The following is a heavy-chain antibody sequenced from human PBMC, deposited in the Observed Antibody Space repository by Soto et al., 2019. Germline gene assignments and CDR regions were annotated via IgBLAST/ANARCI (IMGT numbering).Heavy chain of an antibody. J-gene: IGHJ4*02. CDR1: GGSFSGYY. V-gene: IGHV4-34*01. CDR2: INHSGST. Sequence: QVQLQQWGAGLLKPSETLSLTCAVYGGSFSGYYWSWIRQPPGKGLEWIGEINHSGSTNYNPFLKSRVTISVDTSKNQFSLKLSSVTAADTAVYYCARFLMGSDYYFDYWGQGTLVTVSS. D-gene: IGHD1-26*01. CDR3: ARFLMGSDYYFDY.